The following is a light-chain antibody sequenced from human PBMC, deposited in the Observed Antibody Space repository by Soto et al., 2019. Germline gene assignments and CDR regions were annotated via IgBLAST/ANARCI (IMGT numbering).Light chain of an antibody. CDR2: DNN. Sequence: QSVLTQPPSVSAAPGQKVTISCSGSSSNIGNNYVSWYQQLPGTAPKLLIYDNNKRPSGIPDRFSGSKSGTSATLGITGLQTGDEADYYCGTWDSSLSALYVLGTGTRSPS. V-gene: IGLV1-51*01. CDR3: GTWDSSLSALYV. CDR1: SSNIGNNY. J-gene: IGLJ1*01.